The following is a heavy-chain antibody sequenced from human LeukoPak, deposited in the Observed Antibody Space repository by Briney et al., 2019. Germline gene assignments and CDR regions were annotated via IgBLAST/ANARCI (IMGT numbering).Heavy chain of an antibody. D-gene: IGHD6-19*01. Sequence: SVKVSCKASGGTFSSYAISWVRQAPGQGLEWMGRIIPIFGIANYAQKFQGRATITADKSTSTAYMELSSLRSEDTAVYYCVYGYSSGWEYFDYWGQGTLVTVSS. V-gene: IGHV1-69*04. CDR2: IIPIFGIA. CDR1: GGTFSSYA. CDR3: VYGYSSGWEYFDY. J-gene: IGHJ4*02.